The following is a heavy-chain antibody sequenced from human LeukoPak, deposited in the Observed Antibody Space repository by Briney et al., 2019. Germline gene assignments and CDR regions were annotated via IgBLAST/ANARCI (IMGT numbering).Heavy chain of an antibody. D-gene: IGHD5-12*01. CDR3: ARLNVDIVATSPTRSYYGMDV. CDR2: IYYSGST. CDR1: GGSISSSSYS. V-gene: IGHV4-39*07. J-gene: IGHJ6*02. Sequence: PSETLSLTCTVSGGSISSSSYSWGWIRQPPGKGLEWIGSIYYSGSTYYNPSLKSRVTISVDTSKNQFSLKLRSVTAADTAVYYCARLNVDIVATSPTRSYYGMDVWGQGTTVTVSS.